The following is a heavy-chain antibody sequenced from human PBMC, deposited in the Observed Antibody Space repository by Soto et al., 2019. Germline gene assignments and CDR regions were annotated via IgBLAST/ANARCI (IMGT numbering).Heavy chain of an antibody. D-gene: IGHD3-10*01. CDR2: IIPIFGTA. J-gene: IGHJ4*02. CDR1: GGTFSSYA. V-gene: IGHV1-69*06. CDR3: ARDRLHRSYYYGSRRSKFDY. Sequence: QVQLVQSGAEVKKPGSSVKVSCKASGGTFSSYAISWVRQAPGQGLEWMGGIIPIFGTANYAQKFQGRVTITADKSTSTAYMELGSLSSEDTAVYYCARDRLHRSYYYGSRRSKFDYWGQGTLVTVSS.